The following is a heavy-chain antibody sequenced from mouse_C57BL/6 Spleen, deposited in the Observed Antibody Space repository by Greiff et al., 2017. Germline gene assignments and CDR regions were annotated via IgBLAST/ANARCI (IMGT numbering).Heavy chain of an antibody. CDR2: IYPGDGDT. J-gene: IGHJ2*01. CDR1: GYAFSSSW. D-gene: IGHD1-1*01. V-gene: IGHV1-82*01. CDR3: ARDYYGSSYGY. Sequence: QVQLQQSGPELVKPGASVKISCKASGYAFSSSWMNWVKQRPGKGLEWIGRIYPGDGDTNYNGKFKGTATLTADKSSSTAYMQLSSLTSEDSAVYFCARDYYGSSYGYWGQGTTLTVSS.